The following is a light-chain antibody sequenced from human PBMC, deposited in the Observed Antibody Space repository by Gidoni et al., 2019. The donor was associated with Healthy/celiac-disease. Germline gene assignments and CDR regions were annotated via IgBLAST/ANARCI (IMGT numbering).Light chain of an antibody. CDR2: GAS. CDR3: QQYNNWLRT. Sequence: EIVMTQSPATLSVSPGERATLSCRASQSVSSNLAWYQQKPGQAPRFLIYGASTRATGIPARFSGSGSGTEFTLTISSLQSEDFAVYYCQQYNNWLRTFGQGTKVEIK. V-gene: IGKV3-15*01. CDR1: QSVSSN. J-gene: IGKJ1*01.